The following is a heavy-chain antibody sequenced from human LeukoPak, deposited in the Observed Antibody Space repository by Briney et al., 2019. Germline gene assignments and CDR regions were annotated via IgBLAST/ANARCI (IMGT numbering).Heavy chain of an antibody. V-gene: IGHV1-3*01. J-gene: IGHJ3*02. Sequence: KFQGRVTITRDTPASTAYMEVSSLRSEDTAVYYCARDRLGGDAFDIWGQGTMVTVSS. CDR3: ARDRLGGDAFDI. D-gene: IGHD1-26*01.